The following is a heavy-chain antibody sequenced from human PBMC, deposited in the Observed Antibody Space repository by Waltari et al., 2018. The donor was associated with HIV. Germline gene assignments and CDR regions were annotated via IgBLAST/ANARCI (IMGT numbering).Heavy chain of an antibody. V-gene: IGHV5-51*03. CDR3: TKGMYANQDYFDN. J-gene: IGHJ4*02. D-gene: IGHD2-8*01. CDR2: IYPGDSDT. Sequence: EVQLVQSGAEVKKPGESLKISCKGSGYSFPTYWIGWVRQMPGKGLEWMGIIYPGDSDTRYSPSFQGQVTISADKSIRTAYLQWSSLKASDTAMYYCTKGMYANQDYFDNWGQGTLVTVSS. CDR1: GYSFPTYW.